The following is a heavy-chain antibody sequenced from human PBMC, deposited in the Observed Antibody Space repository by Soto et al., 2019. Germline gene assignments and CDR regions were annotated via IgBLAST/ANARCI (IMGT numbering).Heavy chain of an antibody. CDR1: GDSVSSDY. D-gene: IGHD6-19*01. CDR2: INHSGST. CDR3: ARGSSGGRGLDY. J-gene: IGHJ4*02. V-gene: IGHV4-34*01. Sequence: SETLSLTCTVSGDSVSSDYWSWIRQPPGKGLEWIGEINHSGSTNYNPSLKSRVTISVDTSKNQFSLKLTSVTAADTAVYYCARGSSGGRGLDYWGQGTLVTVSS.